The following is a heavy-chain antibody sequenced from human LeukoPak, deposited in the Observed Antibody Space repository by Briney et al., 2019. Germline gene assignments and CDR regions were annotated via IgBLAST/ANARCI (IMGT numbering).Heavy chain of an antibody. J-gene: IGHJ5*02. V-gene: IGHV3-48*03. D-gene: IGHD5-12*01. CDR2: ISSSGSTI. Sequence: GRSLRLSCAASGFTFSSYEMNWVRQAPGKGLEWVSYISSSGSTIYYADSVKGRFTISRDNAKNSLYLQMNSLRAEDTAVYYCARVATGSNWFDPWGQGTLVTVSS. CDR3: ARVATGSNWFDP. CDR1: GFTFSSYE.